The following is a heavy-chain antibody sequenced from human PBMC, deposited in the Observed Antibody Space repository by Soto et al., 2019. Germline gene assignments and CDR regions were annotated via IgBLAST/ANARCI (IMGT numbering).Heavy chain of an antibody. D-gene: IGHD5-12*01. CDR1: GFTFSSYT. J-gene: IGHJ6*02. CDR3: ARIVATMYYYYYGMDV. Sequence: SLRLSCAASGFTFSSYTMNWVRQAPGKGLEWVSSISGTDRSIYDADSVKGRFTISRDNSKNSLYLQMNSLRAEDTAVYYCARIVATMYYYYYGMDVWGQGTTVTVSS. V-gene: IGHV3-21*01. CDR2: ISGTDRSI.